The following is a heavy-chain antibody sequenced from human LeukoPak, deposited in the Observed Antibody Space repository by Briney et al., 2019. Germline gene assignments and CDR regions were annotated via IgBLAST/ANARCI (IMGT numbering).Heavy chain of an antibody. CDR2: ITSVSSYK. CDR3: ARDPAADDY. Sequence: GGSLRLSCKASGFTFSNYAMNWVRQAPGKGLEWVSSITSVSSYKYYADSVKGRFTISRDNAKNSLFLQMNSLRAEDTAIYYCARDPAADDYWGQGTLVTVSS. V-gene: IGHV3-21*01. J-gene: IGHJ4*02. D-gene: IGHD6-13*01. CDR1: GFTFSNYA.